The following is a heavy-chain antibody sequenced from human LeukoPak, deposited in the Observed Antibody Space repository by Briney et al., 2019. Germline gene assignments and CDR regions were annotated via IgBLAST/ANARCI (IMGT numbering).Heavy chain of an antibody. CDR2: YSGST. J-gene: IGHJ4*02. V-gene: IGHV4-39*01. CDR1: GGSISSSSYY. Sequence: SETLSLACTVSGGSISSSSYYWAWIRQPPGKGLEYIGSYSGSTYYNPSLKSRVTISVDTSKKQFSLKLSSVTAADTAVYYCARSSYGAGSKPYWVDYWGQGTLVTVSS. CDR3: ARSSYGAGSKPYWVDY. D-gene: IGHD3-10*01.